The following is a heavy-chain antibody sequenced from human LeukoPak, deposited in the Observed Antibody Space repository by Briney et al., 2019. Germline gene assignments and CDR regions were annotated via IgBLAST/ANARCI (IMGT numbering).Heavy chain of an antibody. V-gene: IGHV1-18*01. CDR3: ARGRRDFWSGYYFDY. J-gene: IGHJ4*02. D-gene: IGHD3-3*01. CDR2: ISPYNGNT. CDR1: GYTFTNYG. Sequence: ASVKVSCKASGYTFTNYGITWVRQAPGQGLEWMGWISPYNGNTKYAQKVQGRVTMTTDTSTSTAYMELRSLRSEDTAVYYCARGRRDFWSGYYFDYWGQGTLVTVSS.